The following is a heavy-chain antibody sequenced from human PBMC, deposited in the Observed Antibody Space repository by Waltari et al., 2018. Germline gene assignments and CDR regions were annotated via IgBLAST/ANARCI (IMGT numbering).Heavy chain of an antibody. V-gene: IGHV1-69*04. D-gene: IGHD2-2*02. Sequence: QVQLVQSGAAVKKPGSSVKVSCKASGGTFSSYAISWVRQAPGQGLEWMGRIIPILGIANYAQKFQGRVTITADKSTSTAYMELSSLRSEDTAVYYCAQDCSSTSCYSYWGQGTLVTVSS. CDR2: IIPILGIA. J-gene: IGHJ4*02. CDR3: AQDCSSTSCYSY. CDR1: GGTFSSYA.